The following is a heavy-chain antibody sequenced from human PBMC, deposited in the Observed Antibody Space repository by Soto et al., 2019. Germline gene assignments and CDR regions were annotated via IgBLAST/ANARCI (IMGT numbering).Heavy chain of an antibody. J-gene: IGHJ4*02. V-gene: IGHV3-30*18. CDR1: GFSFSSYG. D-gene: IGHD1-26*01. CDR3: AKVHVNGRVVGFDY. Sequence: QVQLVESGGGVVQPGRSLRLSCAASGFSFSSYGMHWVRQAPGKGLEWVAVITYDGSNKYYADSVKGRFTISRDNSKNTLYLQMNSLRAEDTAVEYCAKVHVNGRVVGFDYWGQGTLVTVSS. CDR2: ITYDGSNK.